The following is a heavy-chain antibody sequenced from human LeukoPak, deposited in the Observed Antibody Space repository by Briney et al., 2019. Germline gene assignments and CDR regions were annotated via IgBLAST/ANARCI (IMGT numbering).Heavy chain of an antibody. CDR2: ISGSSGST. Sequence: GGSLRLSCAASGFTFSSYAMSWVRQAPGKGLEWVSAISGSSGSTYYADSVKGRFTISRDNSKNTLYLQTNSLRAEDTAVYYCAKDQTAPGMYYFDYWGQGTLVTVSS. V-gene: IGHV3-23*01. CDR1: GFTFSSYA. CDR3: AKDQTAPGMYYFDY. D-gene: IGHD6-13*01. J-gene: IGHJ4*02.